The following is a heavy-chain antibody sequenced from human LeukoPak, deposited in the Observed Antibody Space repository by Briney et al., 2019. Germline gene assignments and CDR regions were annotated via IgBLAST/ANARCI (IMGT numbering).Heavy chain of an antibody. J-gene: IGHJ4*02. V-gene: IGHV3-30*02. Sequence: GGSLRLSCTASGFNFSTYWMTWVRQAPGKGLEWVAFIRYDGSNKYYADSVKGRFTISRDNSKNTRYLQMNSLRAEDTAVYYCARGPSGYHNTGGQGTLVTVSS. CDR2: IRYDGSNK. CDR1: GFNFSTYW. CDR3: ARGPSGYHNT. D-gene: IGHD5-12*01.